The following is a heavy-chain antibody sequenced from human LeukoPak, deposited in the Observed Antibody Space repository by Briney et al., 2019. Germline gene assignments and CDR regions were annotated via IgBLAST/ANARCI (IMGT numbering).Heavy chain of an antibody. D-gene: IGHD3-22*01. J-gene: IGHJ4*02. CDR1: GGTFSSYA. CDR3: ARIYYDSSGYSPYDY. Sequence: EASVKVSCKASGGTFSSYAISWVRQAPGQGLEWMGWISAYNGNTNYAQKVQGRVTMTTDTTTSTAYMELRSLRSDDTAVYYCARIYYDSSGYSPYDYWGQGTLVTVSS. CDR2: ISAYNGNT. V-gene: IGHV1-18*01.